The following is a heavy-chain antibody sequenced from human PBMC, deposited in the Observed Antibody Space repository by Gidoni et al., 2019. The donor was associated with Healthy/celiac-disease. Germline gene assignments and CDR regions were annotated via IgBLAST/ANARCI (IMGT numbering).Heavy chain of an antibody. J-gene: IGHJ6*02. CDR1: GGSISSSSYY. CDR2: IYYSGST. Sequence: QLQLQESGPGLVKPSETLSLTCTVSGGSISSSSYYWGWIRQPPGKGLEWIGSIYYSGSTYYNPSLKSRVTISVDTSKNQFSLKLSSVTAADTAVYYCARGGTTNGMDVWGQGTTVTVSS. D-gene: IGHD4-4*01. V-gene: IGHV4-39*07. CDR3: ARGGTTNGMDV.